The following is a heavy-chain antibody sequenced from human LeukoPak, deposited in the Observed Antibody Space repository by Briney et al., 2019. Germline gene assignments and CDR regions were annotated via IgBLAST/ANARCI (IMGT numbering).Heavy chain of an antibody. V-gene: IGHV3-23*01. D-gene: IGHD6-13*01. CDR2: ISGSGGST. CDR1: GFTFSSYA. Sequence: PGGSLRLSCAASGFTFSSYAMSWVRQAPGKGLEWVSAISGSGGSTYYADSVKGRFTISRDTSKNTLYLQMNSLRGEDAAVYYCAKDLLAAAGTWGQGTLVTVSS. J-gene: IGHJ4*02. CDR3: AKDLLAAAGT.